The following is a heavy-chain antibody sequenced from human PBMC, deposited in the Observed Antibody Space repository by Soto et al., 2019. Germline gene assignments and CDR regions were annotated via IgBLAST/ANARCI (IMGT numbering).Heavy chain of an antibody. D-gene: IGHD5-12*01. CDR3: ARRAHRIVGTIGEYYFDY. Sequence: QVQLQESGPGLVKPSETLSLTCTVSGGSISSYYWSWIRQPPGKGLAWIGYIYYSGSTNYNPSLLSPVPISLDTTKNQCALKLRSVTAADTAVYDCARRAHRIVGTIGEYYFDYWGRGTLVSVSS. J-gene: IGHJ4*02. CDR1: GGSISSYY. V-gene: IGHV4-59*08. CDR2: IYYSGST.